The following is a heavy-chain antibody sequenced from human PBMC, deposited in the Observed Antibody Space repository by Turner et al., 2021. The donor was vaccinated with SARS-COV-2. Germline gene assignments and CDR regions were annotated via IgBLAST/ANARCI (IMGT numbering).Heavy chain of an antibody. CDR1: GFTFSSYS. V-gene: IGHV3-21*01. Sequence: EVQLVESGGGLVKPGGSLRLSCAASGFTFSSYSMNWVRQAPGKGLEWVSSINSRSSYIYYADSVKGRFTISRDNAKNSLYLQMNSLRAEDTAVYYCARDFDDFWSGYYGRAFDIWGQGTMVTVSS. CDR3: ARDFDDFWSGYYGRAFDI. CDR2: INSRSSYI. J-gene: IGHJ3*02. D-gene: IGHD3-3*01.